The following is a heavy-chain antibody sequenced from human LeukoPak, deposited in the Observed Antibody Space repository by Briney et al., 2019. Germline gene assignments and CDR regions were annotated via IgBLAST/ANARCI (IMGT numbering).Heavy chain of an antibody. Sequence: SETLSLTCTVSGGSISSYYWSWIRQPPGKGLEWIGYISYTGNTNYNPSLKSRVTISVDTSKNQFSLRLSSVTAADTAVYYCARWDSGSYFLDYWGQGTLVTVSS. J-gene: IGHJ4*02. D-gene: IGHD1-26*01. CDR2: ISYTGNT. V-gene: IGHV4-59*01. CDR1: GGSISSYY. CDR3: ARWDSGSYFLDY.